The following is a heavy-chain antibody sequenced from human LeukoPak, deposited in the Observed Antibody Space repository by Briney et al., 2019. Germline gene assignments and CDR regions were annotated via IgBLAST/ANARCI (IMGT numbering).Heavy chain of an antibody. V-gene: IGHV4-34*01. CDR3: ARSGYNYGDLY. D-gene: IGHD5-18*01. CDR1: GGSFSGYY. J-gene: IGHJ4*02. Sequence: PSETLSLTCAVYGGSFSGYYWSWIRQPPGKGLEWIGEINHSGSTNYNPSLKSRVTISVDTSKNQFSLKLSSVTAADTAVYYCARSGYNYGDLYWGQGTLVTVSP. CDR2: INHSGST.